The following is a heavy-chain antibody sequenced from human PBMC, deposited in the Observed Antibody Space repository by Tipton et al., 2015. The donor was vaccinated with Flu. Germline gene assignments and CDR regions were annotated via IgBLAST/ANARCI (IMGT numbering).Heavy chain of an antibody. CDR2: IHRTGYT. Sequence: TLSLTCSVPGDSIGSAYYWGWVRQPPGKGMEWIGNIHRTGYTYFNPSLTGRVTISVDSSKKQFSLQLRSVTAADTAVYYCARDPSLGMPEYFDSWGQGTLVTASS. CDR3: ARDPSLGMPEYFDS. CDR1: GDSIGSAYY. D-gene: IGHD2-2*01. J-gene: IGHJ4*02. V-gene: IGHV4-38-2*02.